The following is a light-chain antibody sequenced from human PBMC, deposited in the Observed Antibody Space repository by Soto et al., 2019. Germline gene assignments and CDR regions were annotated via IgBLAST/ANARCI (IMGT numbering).Light chain of an antibody. CDR3: VIWYSGAYV. Sequence: QLVLTQPASLSASPGASASLTCTLRSDIDLATYRIYWYRQKPGSPPQYLLRYKSDSDKGQGSGVPSRFSGSKDASANAGVLVISGLQSEDEADYYCVIWYSGAYVFGSGTKLTVL. V-gene: IGLV5-45*01. CDR2: YKSDSDK. J-gene: IGLJ1*01. CDR1: SDIDLATYR.